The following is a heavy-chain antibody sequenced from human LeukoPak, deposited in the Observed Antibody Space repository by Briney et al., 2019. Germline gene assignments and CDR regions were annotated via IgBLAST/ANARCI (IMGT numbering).Heavy chain of an antibody. Sequence: PGWSLRLSCAASGFTFSSYGMSWVRQAPGKGLEWVSAISGSGGSTYYADSVKGRFTISRDNSKNTLYLQINSLRAEDTAVYYCAKQPAAGYSSSWGFDYWGQGTLVTVSS. CDR3: AKQPAAGYSSSWGFDY. J-gene: IGHJ4*02. CDR1: GFTFSSYG. D-gene: IGHD6-13*01. V-gene: IGHV3-23*01. CDR2: ISGSGGST.